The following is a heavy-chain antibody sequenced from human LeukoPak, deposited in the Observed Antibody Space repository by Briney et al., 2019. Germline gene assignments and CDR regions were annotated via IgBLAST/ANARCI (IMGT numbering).Heavy chain of an antibody. CDR2: IIPIFGTA. V-gene: IGHV1-69*01. CDR3: AREADSSGYAFDI. J-gene: IGHJ3*02. D-gene: IGHD3-22*01. CDR1: GGTFISYA. Sequence: ASVKVSCKASGGTFISYAISWVRQAPGQGLEWMGGIIPIFGTANYAQKFQGRVTITADESTSTAYMELSSLRSEDTAVYYCAREADSSGYAFDIWGQGTMVTVSS.